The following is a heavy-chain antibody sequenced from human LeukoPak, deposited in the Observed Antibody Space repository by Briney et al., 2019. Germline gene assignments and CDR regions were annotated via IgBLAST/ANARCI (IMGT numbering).Heavy chain of an antibody. D-gene: IGHD2-8*02. CDR1: GFTFSSYW. CDR3: AREFRVLPDI. J-gene: IGHJ3*02. Sequence: RGSLTLSCAASGFTFSSYWMQWVRQAPGEGLVWVSRINSDGSTTNYADSVKGRFTISRDNAKNTLYLQMNSLRDEDTAVYYCAREFRVLPDIWGQGTMVTVSS. CDR2: INSDGSTT. V-gene: IGHV3-74*01.